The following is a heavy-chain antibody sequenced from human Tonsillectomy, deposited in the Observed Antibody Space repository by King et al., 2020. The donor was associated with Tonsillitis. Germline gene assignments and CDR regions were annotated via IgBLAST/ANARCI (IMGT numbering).Heavy chain of an antibody. CDR1: GGSISSSSQY. V-gene: IGHV4-39*01. J-gene: IGHJ6*02. CDR3: ARHSDGGLLEAYYYYGMDV. Sequence: VQLQESGPGLVQPSESLSLTCTVSGGSISSSSQYWDWIRQPPGKGLEWVGSIYSSGSTYYNPSLKSRVTISLEASKNQFSLNLSSVTAADTAVYYCARHSDGGLLEAYYYYGMDVWGQGTMVTVSS. CDR2: IYSSGST. D-gene: IGHD3-10*01.